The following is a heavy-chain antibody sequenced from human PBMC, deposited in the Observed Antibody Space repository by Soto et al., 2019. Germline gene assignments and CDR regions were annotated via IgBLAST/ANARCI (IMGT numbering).Heavy chain of an antibody. Sequence: QVLLVQSGAQMKKSGTSVKVSCKASGYNFINYAITWVRQAPGQGLEWMGWISPYNGDTDYAQKFQGRVTVTTDTSTRTAYMELRSLTSDDSAVFYCARAAGSGSYYPEDYWVQGTLITVSS. V-gene: IGHV1-18*01. CDR3: ARAAGSGSYYPEDY. CDR1: GYNFINYA. J-gene: IGHJ4*02. D-gene: IGHD1-26*01. CDR2: ISPYNGDT.